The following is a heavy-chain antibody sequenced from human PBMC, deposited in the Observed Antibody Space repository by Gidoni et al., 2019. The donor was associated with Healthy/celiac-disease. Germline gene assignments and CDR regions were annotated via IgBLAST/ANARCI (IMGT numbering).Heavy chain of an antibody. CDR3: AKTYSSGWYYFDY. CDR1: GFPFSSYA. V-gene: IGHV3-23*01. CDR2: ISGSGGST. D-gene: IGHD6-19*01. Sequence: EVQLLESGGGLVQPGGSLRLSCAASGFPFSSYAMSWVRQAPGKGLEWVSAISGSGGSTYYADSVKGRFTISRDNSKNTLYLQMNSLRAEDTAVYYCAKTYSSGWYYFDYWGQGTLVTVSS. J-gene: IGHJ4*02.